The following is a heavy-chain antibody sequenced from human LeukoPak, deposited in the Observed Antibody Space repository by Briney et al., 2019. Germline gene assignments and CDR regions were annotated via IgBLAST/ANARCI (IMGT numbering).Heavy chain of an antibody. CDR2: ISGSGSST. J-gene: IGHJ4*02. D-gene: IGHD3-9*01. Sequence: GGSLRLSCAASGFTFRSYAIDWVRQAPGKGLEVVSAISGSGSSTYYAVSVKGRFTISRDNSKKPLYLQITSLRAEDTAVYYCASARYFSDYWGQGTLVTVSS. V-gene: IGHV3-23*01. CDR3: ASARYFSDY. CDR1: GFTFRSYA.